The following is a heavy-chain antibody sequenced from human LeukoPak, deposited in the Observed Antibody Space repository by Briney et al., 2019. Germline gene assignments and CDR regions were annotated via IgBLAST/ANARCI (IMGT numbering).Heavy chain of an antibody. Sequence: ASVKVSCKASGYTFTSYAMNWVRQAPGQGLEWMGWINTNTGNPTYAQGFTGRFVFSLDTSVSTAYLQISSLRAEDTAVYYCARDSHYYDSSGYYPGYFQHWGQGTLVTVSS. J-gene: IGHJ1*01. CDR1: GYTFTSYA. V-gene: IGHV7-4-1*02. CDR2: INTNTGNP. CDR3: ARDSHYYDSSGYYPGYFQH. D-gene: IGHD3-22*01.